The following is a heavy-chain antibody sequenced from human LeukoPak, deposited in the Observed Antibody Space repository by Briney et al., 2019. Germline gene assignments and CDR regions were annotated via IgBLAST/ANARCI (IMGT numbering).Heavy chain of an antibody. CDR1: GFTVPDYA. CDR2: ISSGSSAI. Sequence: PGGSLRLSCAASGFTVPDYAMTWVRQAPGKGLEWVSIISSGSSAIFSADALKGRFTISRDDAKNLLYLDMNSLRAEDTAVYYCARGHTAVTRHFDFWGQGTLVTVSS. V-gene: IGHV3-21*01. J-gene: IGHJ4*02. CDR3: ARGHTAVTRHFDF. D-gene: IGHD4-17*01.